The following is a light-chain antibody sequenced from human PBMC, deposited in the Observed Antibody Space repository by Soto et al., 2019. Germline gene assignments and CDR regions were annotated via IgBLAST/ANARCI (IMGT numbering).Light chain of an antibody. Sequence: DIQMTQSPSSVSASIGDRVTITCRASQIIGSWLAWYQQKPGRAPTLLIYAASSLQSGVPSRFSGSGSGTDFTLTITSLQVEDSATYYCQQANSFPFTFGPGTKVDIK. V-gene: IGKV1-12*02. CDR2: AAS. CDR3: QQANSFPFT. J-gene: IGKJ3*01. CDR1: QIIGSW.